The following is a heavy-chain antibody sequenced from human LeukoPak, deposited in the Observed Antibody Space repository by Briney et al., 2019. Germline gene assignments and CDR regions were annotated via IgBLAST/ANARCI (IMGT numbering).Heavy chain of an antibody. Sequence: GGSLRLSCAASGFTFSSYSMNWVRQAPGKGLEWVSSISSSSSYIYYADSVKGRFTISRDNSKNTLYLQMNSLRAEDAAVYFCAKAPVTSCRGAYCYPFDSWGQGTLVTVSS. CDR1: GFTFSSYS. D-gene: IGHD2-21*01. CDR3: AKAPVTSCRGAYCYPFDS. CDR2: ISSSSSYI. V-gene: IGHV3-21*04. J-gene: IGHJ4*02.